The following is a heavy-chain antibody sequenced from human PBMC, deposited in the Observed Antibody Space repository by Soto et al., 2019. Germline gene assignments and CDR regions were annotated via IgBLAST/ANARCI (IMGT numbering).Heavy chain of an antibody. D-gene: IGHD3-3*01. J-gene: IGHJ6*02. CDR2: IWYDGSNK. Sequence: VGSLRLSGAAPGFTFSSYGMHWVRQAPGKGLEWVAVIWYDGSNKYYADSVKGRFTISRDNSKNTLYLQMNSLRAEDTAVYYCARMYYDFWSGYYWSNRDYYYYGMDVWGQGTTVTVSS. CDR1: GFTFSSYG. CDR3: ARMYYDFWSGYYWSNRDYYYYGMDV. V-gene: IGHV3-33*01.